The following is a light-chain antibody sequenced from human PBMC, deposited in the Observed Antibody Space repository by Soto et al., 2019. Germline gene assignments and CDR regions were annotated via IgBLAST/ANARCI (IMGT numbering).Light chain of an antibody. Sequence: ALTQPASVSGSPGQSITISCTGTSSDVGGYNYVSWYQQHPGKAPKLMIYDVSNRPSGVSDRFSGSKSGNTASLTISGLQAEDEADYYCSSYTSSSTLVFGTGTKVTVL. CDR2: DVS. CDR3: SSYTSSSTLV. J-gene: IGLJ1*01. CDR1: SSDVGGYNY. V-gene: IGLV2-14*01.